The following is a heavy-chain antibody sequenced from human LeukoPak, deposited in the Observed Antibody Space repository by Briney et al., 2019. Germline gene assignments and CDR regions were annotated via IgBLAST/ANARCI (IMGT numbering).Heavy chain of an antibody. CDR1: AFTFHDYA. V-gene: IGHV3-9*01. J-gene: IGHJ1*01. CDR3: AKAQYSSSFQH. Sequence: GRSLRLSCAASAFTFHDYAMHWVRQAPGKGLEWVSGTSWNSGSIGYADSVKGRFTISRDNAKNSLYLQMNSLRAEDTALYYCAKAQYSSSFQHWGQGTLVTVSS. D-gene: IGHD6-6*01. CDR2: TSWNSGSI.